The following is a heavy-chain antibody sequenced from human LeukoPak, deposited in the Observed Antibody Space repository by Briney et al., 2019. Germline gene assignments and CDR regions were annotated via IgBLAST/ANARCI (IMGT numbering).Heavy chain of an antibody. CDR1: GFAFSKYT. Sequence: GGSLRLSCAASGFAFSKYTMNWVRQAPGKGLEWVSSISSSSSYIYYADSVKGRFTISRDNAKNSLYLQMNSLRAEDTAVYYCARGFRAAGTRYYGMDVWGQGTTVTVSS. CDR3: ARGFRAAGTRYYGMDV. CDR2: ISSSSSYI. J-gene: IGHJ6*02. D-gene: IGHD6-13*01. V-gene: IGHV3-21*01.